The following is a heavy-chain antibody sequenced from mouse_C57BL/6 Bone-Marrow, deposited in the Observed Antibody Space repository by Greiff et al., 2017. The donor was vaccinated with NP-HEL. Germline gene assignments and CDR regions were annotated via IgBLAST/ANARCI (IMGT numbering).Heavy chain of an antibody. CDR2: ISSGGDYI. J-gene: IGHJ1*03. D-gene: IGHD1-1*01. CDR3: TRDDHYYGSSYDYWYFDV. V-gene: IGHV5-9-1*02. Sequence: EVKLVESGEGLVKPGGSLKLSCAASGFTFSSYAMSWVRQTPEKRLEWVAYISSGGDYIYYADTVKGRFTISRDNARNTLYLQMSSLKSEDTAMYYCTRDDHYYGSSYDYWYFDVWGTGTTVTVSS. CDR1: GFTFSSYA.